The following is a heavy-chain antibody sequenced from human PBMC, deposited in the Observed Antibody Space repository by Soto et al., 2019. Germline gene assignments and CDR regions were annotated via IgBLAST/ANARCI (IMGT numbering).Heavy chain of an antibody. CDR3: ARWVEDSNTVTEGNYFDY. D-gene: IGHD4-17*01. J-gene: IGHJ4*02. CDR2: IYSDGST. V-gene: IGHV3-66*01. Sequence: GGSLRLSCAASGITVSSNYMSWVRQAPGKGLEWVSIIYSDGSTYYADSVKGRFTISRDNSKNTLYLQMNSLRAEDTAVFYCARWVEDSNTVTEGNYFDYWGQGTLVTVSS. CDR1: GITVSSNY.